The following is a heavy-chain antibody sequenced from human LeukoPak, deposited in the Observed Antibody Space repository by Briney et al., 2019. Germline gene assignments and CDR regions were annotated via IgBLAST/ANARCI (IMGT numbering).Heavy chain of an antibody. V-gene: IGHV3-23*01. D-gene: IGHD7-27*01. CDR3: ARDGQAFNSNWDYFEY. Sequence: PGESLRLSCVASGFTFDTFAMSWVRQAPGKGLEWVSGISNTETYYSDSVKGRFTISRDNSKSTIYLHMSNLRAEDTALYYCARDGQAFNSNWDYFEYWGQGTPVTVSS. J-gene: IGHJ4*02. CDR2: ISNTET. CDR1: GFTFDTFA.